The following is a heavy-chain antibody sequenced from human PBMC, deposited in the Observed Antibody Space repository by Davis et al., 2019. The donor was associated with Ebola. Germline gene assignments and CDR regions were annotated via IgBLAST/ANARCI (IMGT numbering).Heavy chain of an antibody. Sequence: GESLKISCAASGFTFSSYSMNWVRQAPGKGLEWVSYISSSSSTIYYADSVKGRFTISRDNAKNSLYLQMNSLRDEDTAVYYCARGRAVAGFYYYYGMDVWGKGTTVTVSS. CDR1: GFTFSSYS. CDR2: ISSSSSTI. J-gene: IGHJ6*04. CDR3: ARGRAVAGFYYYYGMDV. V-gene: IGHV3-48*02. D-gene: IGHD6-19*01.